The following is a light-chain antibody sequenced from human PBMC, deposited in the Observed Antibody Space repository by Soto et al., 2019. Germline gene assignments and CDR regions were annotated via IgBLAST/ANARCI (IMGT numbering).Light chain of an antibody. V-gene: IGKV2-28*01. CDR3: MQALQTRT. J-gene: IGKJ1*01. CDR2: LGS. Sequence: DVVMTQSPLSLPVTPGEPASISCRSSQSLLYSNGYNYLDWYVQKPGQSPQLLIYLGSNRASGVPDRFSGSGSGTDFTLKISRVEAEDVGVYYCMQALQTRTFGQGTKVDIK. CDR1: QSLLYSNGYNY.